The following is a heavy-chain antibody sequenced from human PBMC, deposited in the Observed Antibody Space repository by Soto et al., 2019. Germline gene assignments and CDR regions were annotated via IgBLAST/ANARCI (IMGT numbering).Heavy chain of an antibody. D-gene: IGHD4-4*01. Sequence: QVQLQESGPGLVKPSETLSLTCTVSGGSISTYYWSWIRQPPGKGLEWIAYIHYSGSTTYNPSLQSRLTLSIDTSNNQFSLTLSAVTAADTAVYYCARGNRQYYYYGLDVWGQGTTVTVSS. J-gene: IGHJ6*02. CDR2: IHYSGST. CDR1: GGSISTYY. CDR3: ARGNRQYYYYGLDV. V-gene: IGHV4-59*01.